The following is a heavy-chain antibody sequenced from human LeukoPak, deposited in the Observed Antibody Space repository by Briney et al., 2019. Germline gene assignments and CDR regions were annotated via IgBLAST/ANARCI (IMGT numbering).Heavy chain of an antibody. V-gene: IGHV3-30-3*01. CDR3: ARSMTVVVISSFDY. D-gene: IGHD3-22*01. CDR1: GFTFSSYA. Sequence: PGGSLRLSCAASGFTFSSYAMHWVRQAPGKGLEWVAVISYDGSNKYYADSVKGRFTISRDNSKNTLYLQMNSLRAEDTAVYYCARSMTVVVISSFDYWGQGTLVTVSS. J-gene: IGHJ4*02. CDR2: ISYDGSNK.